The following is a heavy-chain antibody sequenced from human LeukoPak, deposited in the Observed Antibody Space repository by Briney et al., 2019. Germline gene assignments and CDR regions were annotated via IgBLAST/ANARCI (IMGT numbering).Heavy chain of an antibody. J-gene: IGHJ6*03. CDR1: GFTSSSYS. D-gene: IGHD1-1*01. CDR2: ISSSSSYI. V-gene: IGHV3-21*01. CDR3: ARTGALNWNYYYYYYMDV. Sequence: PGGSLRLSCAASGFTSSSYSMNWVRQAPGKGLEWVSSISSSSSYIYYADSVKGRFTISRDNAKNSLYLQMNSLRAEDTAVYYCARTGALNWNYYYYYYMDVWGKGTTVTVSS.